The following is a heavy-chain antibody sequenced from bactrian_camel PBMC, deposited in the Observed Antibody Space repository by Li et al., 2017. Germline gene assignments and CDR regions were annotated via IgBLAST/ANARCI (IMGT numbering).Heavy chain of an antibody. D-gene: IGHD4*01. J-gene: IGHJ4*01. CDR1: GDTIGRYC. CDR3: AAASGATRHCPSLDIAAYTY. Sequence: HVQLVESGGGSAQAGGSLRLSCVASGDTIGRYCMGWFRQIPDKEREAVAGIESDGSTSYADSVKGRFTISKDMSKNTAYLQMNSLRPDDTAMYYCAAASGATRHCPSLDIAAYTYWGQGTQVTVS. V-gene: IGHV3S55*01. CDR2: IESDGST.